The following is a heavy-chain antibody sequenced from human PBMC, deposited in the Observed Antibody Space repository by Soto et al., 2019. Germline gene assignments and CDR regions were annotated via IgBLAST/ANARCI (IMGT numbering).Heavy chain of an antibody. V-gene: IGHV3-23*01. J-gene: IGHJ4*02. CDR3: ARTITGYFWAGAY. D-gene: IGHD1-1*01. CDR2: IGGSGDNT. Sequence: GSLTLSCPASGFTFTIYAMSWVRQAPGKGLEWGSGIGGSGDNTFYADFVKGRFTISRDNSENTLYLQMNSLRAEDTAIYYCARTITGYFWAGAYWGQGNPVTVSS. CDR1: GFTFTIYA.